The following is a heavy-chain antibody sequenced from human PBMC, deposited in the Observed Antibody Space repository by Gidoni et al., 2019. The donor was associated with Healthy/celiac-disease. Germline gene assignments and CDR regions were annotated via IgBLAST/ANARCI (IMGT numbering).Heavy chain of an antibody. D-gene: IGHD1-26*01. CDR2: IYYSGST. CDR3: ARLSARERQTDKDDY. CDR1: GGSITRSSYY. V-gene: IGHV4-39*01. Sequence: QLQLQESGPGLVKPSATLSPTCTVSGGSITRSSYYWGWIRQPPGKGLEWIGSIYYSGSTYYNPSLKSRVTISVDTSKNQFSLKLSSVTAADTAVYYCARLSARERQTDKDDYWGQGTLVTVSS. J-gene: IGHJ4*02.